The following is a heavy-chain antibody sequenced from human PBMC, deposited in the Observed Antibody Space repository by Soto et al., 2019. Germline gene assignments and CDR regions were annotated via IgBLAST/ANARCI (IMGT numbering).Heavy chain of an antibody. CDR2: ISYSGTT. CDR3: ARDRDGFHTPDY. V-gene: IGHV4-30-4*01. Sequence: QVQLQESGPGLVKPSQTLSLTCTVSGVSISSGGHYWSWIRQPPGKGLEWIGYISYSGTTYYNPSLKRRLTISVDTSKNQFSLKLSSVTAADTAVYYCARDRDGFHTPDYWGQGTLVTVSS. CDR1: GVSISSGGHY. J-gene: IGHJ4*02. D-gene: IGHD2-15*01.